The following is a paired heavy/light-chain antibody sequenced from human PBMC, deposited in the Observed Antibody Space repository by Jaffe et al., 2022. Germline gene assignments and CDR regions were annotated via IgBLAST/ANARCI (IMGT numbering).Light chain of an antibody. Sequence: EIVLTQSPSTLPLSPGEGATLSCRASQNLGNNYLAWYQQKPGQAPRLLIHGASRRATDIPDRFSGSGSGTDFTLTISRLEPEDFAVYYCQHYGSSSRLIFGGGTKVDIK. CDR3: QHYGSSSRLI. J-gene: IGKJ4*01. CDR2: GAS. V-gene: IGKV3-20*01. CDR1: QNLGNNY.
Heavy chain of an antibody. CDR3: VRVRDLLRTWGPFDI. CDR2: IIPIIGST. D-gene: IGHD3-16*01. Sequence: QVQLVQSGAEVKMPQSSVNVSCKTFGGTLGTRGISWVRQAPGQGLEWMGGIIPIIGSTNYAQSFQDRVTMTLDESTNTAYMELTSLTSDDTAVYYCVRVRDLLRTWGPFDIWGQGTMVTVSS. CDR1: GGTLGTRG. V-gene: IGHV1-69*05. J-gene: IGHJ3*02.